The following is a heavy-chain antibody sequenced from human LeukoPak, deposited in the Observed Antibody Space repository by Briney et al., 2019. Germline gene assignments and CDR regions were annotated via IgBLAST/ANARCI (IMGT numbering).Heavy chain of an antibody. CDR3: AKDYGDNVGVDY. CDR2: IYGGGST. Sequence: GGSLRLSCAASGITVTRNYMSWVRQAPGKGLEWVSVIYGGGSTYYADSVKGRFTISRDNSKNTLFLQMNSLRAEDTAVYYCAKDYGDNVGVDYWGQGTLVTVSS. D-gene: IGHD4/OR15-4a*01. V-gene: IGHV3-66*01. CDR1: GITVTRNY. J-gene: IGHJ4*02.